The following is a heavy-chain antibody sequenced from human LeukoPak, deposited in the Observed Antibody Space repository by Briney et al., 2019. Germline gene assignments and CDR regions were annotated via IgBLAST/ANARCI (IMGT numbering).Heavy chain of an antibody. J-gene: IGHJ5*02. CDR1: GFTFDDYG. CDR3: AEGIKGYSSSSS. CDR2: INWNGGST. V-gene: IGHV3-20*04. Sequence: PGGSLRLSCAASGFTFDDYGMSWVRQAPGKGLEWVSGINWNGGSTGYADSVKGRFTISRDDSKNTLYLQMNSLRAEDTAVYYCAEGIKGYSSSSSWGQGTLVTVSS. D-gene: IGHD6-6*01.